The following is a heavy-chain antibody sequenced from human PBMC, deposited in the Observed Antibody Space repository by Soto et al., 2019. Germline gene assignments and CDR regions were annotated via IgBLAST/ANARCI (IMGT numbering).Heavy chain of an antibody. Sequence: GGSLRLSCAASGFTFDDYAMHWVRQAPGKGLEWVSGISWNSGSIGYADSVKGRFTISRDNAKNSLYLQMNSLRAEDTALYYCAKSPGPNGELGIFDYWGQGTLVTVSS. V-gene: IGHV3-9*01. J-gene: IGHJ4*02. D-gene: IGHD7-27*01. CDR1: GFTFDDYA. CDR2: ISWNSGSI. CDR3: AKSPGPNGELGIFDY.